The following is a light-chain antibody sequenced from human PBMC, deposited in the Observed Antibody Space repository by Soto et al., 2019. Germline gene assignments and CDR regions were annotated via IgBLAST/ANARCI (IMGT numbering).Light chain of an antibody. Sequence: IQMTQSPPSLSASVGDTVTITCRASQDIYTYVGWFQQRPGKAPQSLIYRSSSLHSGVQSRFSGRRSGTEFTLTIKGLQPEDLATYYCQQYNSYPWTFGQGTKVDIK. J-gene: IGKJ1*01. CDR1: QDIYTY. CDR3: QQYNSYPWT. V-gene: IGKV1-16*01. CDR2: RSS.